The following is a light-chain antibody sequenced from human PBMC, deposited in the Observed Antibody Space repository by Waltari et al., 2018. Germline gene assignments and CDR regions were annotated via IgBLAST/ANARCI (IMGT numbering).Light chain of an antibody. CDR3: LQYLSSPHT. Sequence: EIVLTQSPDTLSLSPRERATLSCRASQSVSSSLAWYQQKPGQAPRRLFYGASNRATGSPDRFSGSGSGTDFTLTISRLEPEDFVVYYCLQYLSSPHTFGQGTKLEIK. CDR1: QSVSSS. V-gene: IGKV3-20*01. CDR2: GAS. J-gene: IGKJ2*01.